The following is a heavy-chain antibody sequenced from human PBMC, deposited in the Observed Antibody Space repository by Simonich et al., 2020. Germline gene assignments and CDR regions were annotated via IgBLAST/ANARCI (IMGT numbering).Heavy chain of an antibody. CDR3: AKDKGAAASDYFDY. CDR1: GFTFSSYG. Sequence: GGVVQPGRSLRLSCAASGFTFSSYGMHWVRQAPGKGLEWLAVIWYDGSNKYYADSVKGRITISRDNSKNTLYLQMNSLRAEDTAMYYCAKDKGAAASDYFDYWGQGTLVTVSS. D-gene: IGHD6-13*01. CDR2: IWYDGSNK. J-gene: IGHJ4*02. V-gene: IGHV3-30*18.